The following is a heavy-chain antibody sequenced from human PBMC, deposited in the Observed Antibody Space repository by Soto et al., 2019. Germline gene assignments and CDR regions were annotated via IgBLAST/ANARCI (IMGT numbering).Heavy chain of an antibody. D-gene: IGHD3-10*01. V-gene: IGHV1-18*01. J-gene: IGHJ4*02. CDR2: ISAYNGNT. CDR1: GYTLASYW. CDR3: ARSLPKGFLLRGYFDY. Sequence: AKVSCKACGYTLASYWISLVREASGQGLEWMGWISAYNGNTNYAQKLQGRVTMTTDTSTSTAYMELRSLRSDDTAVYYCARSLPKGFLLRGYFDYWGQGTLVTVSS.